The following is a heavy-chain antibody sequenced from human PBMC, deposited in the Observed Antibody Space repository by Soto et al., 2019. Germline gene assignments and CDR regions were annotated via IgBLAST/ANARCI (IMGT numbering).Heavy chain of an antibody. CDR1: GGSFSSYY. Sequence: SETLSLTCTVSGGSFSSYYWSWIRQPPGKGLEWIGHIYYSGRTNYNPSLKSRVTISGDTSKNQLSLKLSSVTAADTAVYYCARDYYYDSRGYPGAYYYGMDVWGQGTTVTVSS. D-gene: IGHD3-22*01. CDR3: ARDYYYDSRGYPGAYYYGMDV. CDR2: IYYSGRT. J-gene: IGHJ6*02. V-gene: IGHV4-59*01.